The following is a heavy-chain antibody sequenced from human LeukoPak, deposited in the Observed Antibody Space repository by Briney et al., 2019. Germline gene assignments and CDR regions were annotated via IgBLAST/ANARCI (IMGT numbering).Heavy chain of an antibody. J-gene: IGHJ3*02. CDR2: FYYSGST. D-gene: IGHD4-17*01. V-gene: IGHV4-59*01. CDR3: ARVFDTVTTAEAFDI. CDR1: FRPIRSYH. Sequence: SETLSLTCSVSFRPIRSYHWSWIPQPPGKGLGWNGYFYYSGSTNYNPSLKSRVTISVDTSKNQFSLKLSSVTAADTAVYYCARVFDTVTTAEAFDIWGQGTMVTVSS.